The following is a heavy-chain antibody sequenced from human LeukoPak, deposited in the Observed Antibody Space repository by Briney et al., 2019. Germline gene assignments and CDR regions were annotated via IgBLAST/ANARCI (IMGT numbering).Heavy chain of an antibody. CDR1: GFTFSSYA. D-gene: IGHD5-18*01. J-gene: IGHJ4*02. Sequence: GGSLRLSCAASGFTFSSYAMHWVRQAPGKGLEWVTLMSYDGSNKYYTDSVKGRFTISRDNSKDTLYLQMNSLRAADTAVYYCARSTPAYSYGVDYWGQGTLVTVSS. V-gene: IGHV3-30-3*01. CDR2: MSYDGSNK. CDR3: ARSTPAYSYGVDY.